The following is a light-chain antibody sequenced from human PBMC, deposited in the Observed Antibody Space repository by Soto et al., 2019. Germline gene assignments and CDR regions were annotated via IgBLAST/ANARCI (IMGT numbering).Light chain of an antibody. CDR2: KTS. CDR3: QHYNDSSWT. V-gene: IGKV1-5*03. J-gene: IGKJ1*01. CDR1: QSISIW. Sequence: DIHMTQSPSTVSASVGDRVTITCRASQSISIWVAWYQQKPGKAPNLLIYKTSSLESGVPSRFSGSGSGTESTLTISRLQPDDFATYYCQHYNDSSWTFGQGTKVEIK.